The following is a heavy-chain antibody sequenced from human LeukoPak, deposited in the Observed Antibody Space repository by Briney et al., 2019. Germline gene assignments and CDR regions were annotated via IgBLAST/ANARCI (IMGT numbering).Heavy chain of an antibody. J-gene: IGHJ2*01. V-gene: IGHV4-59*08. CDR1: DDSMSSFY. D-gene: IGHD3-16*01. CDR2: IYSTGAT. Sequence: PSETLSLTCIVSDDSMSSFYWSWIRQPPGKGPEWIAYIYSTGATSYNPSLRSRASISLDTSKSHFSLKLRSVTVADTAVYFCARLKMGAYFDLWGRGTLVTVSS. CDR3: ARLKMGAYFDL.